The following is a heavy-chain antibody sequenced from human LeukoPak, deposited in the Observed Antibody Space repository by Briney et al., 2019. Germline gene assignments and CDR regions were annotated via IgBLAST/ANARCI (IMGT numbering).Heavy chain of an antibody. CDR2: IYYSGST. D-gene: IGHD1-26*01. J-gene: IGHJ4*02. Sequence: SETLSLTCTVSGVSISSSTYYWGWVRQPPGKELEWIGSIYYSGSTYYNPSLKSRVTISVDTSKNQFSLKLTSVTAADTAVYFCARLGSGSHDSWGQGTLVTVSS. CDR3: ARLGSGSHDS. V-gene: IGHV4-39*01. CDR1: GVSISSSTYY.